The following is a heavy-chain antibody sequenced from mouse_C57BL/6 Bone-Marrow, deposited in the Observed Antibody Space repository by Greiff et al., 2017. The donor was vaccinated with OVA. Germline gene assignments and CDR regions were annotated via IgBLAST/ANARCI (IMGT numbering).Heavy chain of an antibody. D-gene: IGHD2-5*01. CDR3: ARHYSNYEARDY. V-gene: IGHV1-63*01. CDR1: GYTFTNYW. J-gene: IGHJ4*01. CDR2: IYPGGGYT. Sequence: VQLVESGAELVRPGTSVKMSCKASGYTFTNYWIGWAKQRPGHGLEWIGDIYPGGGYTNYNEKFKGKATLTADKSSSTAYMQFSSLTSEDSAIYYCARHYSNYEARDYWGQGTSVTVSS.